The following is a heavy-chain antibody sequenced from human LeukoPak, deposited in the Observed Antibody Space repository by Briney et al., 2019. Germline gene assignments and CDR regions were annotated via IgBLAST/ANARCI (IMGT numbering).Heavy chain of an antibody. V-gene: IGHV1-8*03. CDR1: GYTFTSYD. J-gene: IGHJ4*02. CDR3: ARHDTLYYYDSSGYYYFDY. D-gene: IGHD3-22*01. Sequence: ASVKVSCKASGYTFTSYDINWVRQATGQGLEWMGWMNPNSGNTGYAQKFQGRVTITRNTSISTAYMELSSLRSEDTAVYYCARHDTLYYYDSSGYYYFDYWGQGTLVTVSS. CDR2: MNPNSGNT.